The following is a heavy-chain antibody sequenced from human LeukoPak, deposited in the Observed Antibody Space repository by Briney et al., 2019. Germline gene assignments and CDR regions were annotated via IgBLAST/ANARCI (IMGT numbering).Heavy chain of an antibody. D-gene: IGHD4-17*01. V-gene: IGHV3-23*01. CDR3: ATACDYHSHYYFDY. Sequence: PGGSLRLSCAASGFTFSSYAMSWVRQAPGKGLEWVSAISGSGGSTYYADSVKGRFTISRDNSKNTLYLQMNSLRAEDTAVYYCATACDYHSHYYFDYWGQGTLVTVSS. CDR1: GFTFSSYA. CDR2: ISGSGGST. J-gene: IGHJ4*02.